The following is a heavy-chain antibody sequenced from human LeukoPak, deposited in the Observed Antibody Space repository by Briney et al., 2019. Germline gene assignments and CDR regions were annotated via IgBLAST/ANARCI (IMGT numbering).Heavy chain of an antibody. CDR2: IYYSGST. V-gene: IGHV4-61*08. CDR1: GGSISSGGYY. J-gene: IGHJ4*02. Sequence: SETLSLTCTVSGGSISSGGYYWSWIRQHPGKGLEWIGYIYYSGSTNYNPSLKSRVTISVDTSKNQFSLKLSSVTAADTAVYYCARVRDTAIDYWGQGTLVTVSS. CDR3: ARVRDTAIDY. D-gene: IGHD5-18*01.